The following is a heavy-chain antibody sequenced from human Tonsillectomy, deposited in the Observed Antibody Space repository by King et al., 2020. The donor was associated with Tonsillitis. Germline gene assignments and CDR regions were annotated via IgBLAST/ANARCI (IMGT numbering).Heavy chain of an antibody. V-gene: IGHV3-15*07. CDR1: GFTFTNAW. J-gene: IGHJ4*02. Sequence: VQLVESGGGLVRPGGSLRLSCAASGFTFTNAWMNWVRQAPGKGLEWVARIKTKSDGGTTDYAEPVKGRFSISRDDSKNKLYLEMSSLKIEDTGVYYCTTRPWFDYWGQGTLVTVSS. CDR3: TTRPWFDY. CDR2: IKTKSDGGTT.